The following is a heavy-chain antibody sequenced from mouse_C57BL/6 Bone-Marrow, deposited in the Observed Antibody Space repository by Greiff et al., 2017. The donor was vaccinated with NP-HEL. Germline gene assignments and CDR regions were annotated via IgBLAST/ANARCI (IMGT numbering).Heavy chain of an antibody. CDR2: IDPNSDGT. D-gene: IGHD1-1*01. V-gene: IGHV1-72*01. CDR3: ARQVSVVPYYFDY. J-gene: IGHJ2*01. CDR1: GYTFTSYW. Sequence: QVQLKQPGAELVKPGASVKLSCKASGYTFTSYWMHWVKQRPGRGLEWIGRIDPNSDGTKYNEKFKSKATLTVDKPSSTAYMQLSSLTSEDSAVYYCARQVSVVPYYFDYWGQGTTLTVSS.